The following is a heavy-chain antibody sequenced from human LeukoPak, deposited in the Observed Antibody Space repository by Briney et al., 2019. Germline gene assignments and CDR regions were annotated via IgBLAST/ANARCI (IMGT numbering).Heavy chain of an antibody. V-gene: IGHV4-59*12. CDR3: AKGGSSWYNWFDP. CDR2: IYHSGNT. D-gene: IGHD6-13*01. J-gene: IGHJ5*02. Sequence: PSETLSLTCTVSGGSISGYYRTWIRQPPGKGLEWIGYIYHSGNTNYNPSLKSRVTMSIDTSKNQFSLNLSSVTAADTAMYYCAKGGSSWYNWFDPWGQGTLVTVSS. CDR1: GGSISGYY.